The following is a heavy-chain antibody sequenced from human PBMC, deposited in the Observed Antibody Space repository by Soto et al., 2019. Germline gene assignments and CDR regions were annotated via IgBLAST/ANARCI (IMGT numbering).Heavy chain of an antibody. J-gene: IGHJ5*02. Sequence: PAGSLRLSCAASGFTFSTFAFHWVRQAPVERLHCVALISHDGRIEKYADSVKGRFTISRDNSKNTLYMQMDSLRLEDTGVYYCARDGLPDDFRSGGYWFDPWGQGTQVTVSS. CDR1: GFTFSTFA. CDR3: ARDGLPDDFRSGGYWFDP. CDR2: ISHDGRIE. D-gene: IGHD3-3*01. V-gene: IGHV3-30-3*01.